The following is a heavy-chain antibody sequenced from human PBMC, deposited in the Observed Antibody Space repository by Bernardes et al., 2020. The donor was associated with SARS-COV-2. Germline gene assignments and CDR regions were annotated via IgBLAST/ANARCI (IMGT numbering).Heavy chain of an antibody. J-gene: IGHJ4*02. CDR1: GFTFTIFC. CDR2: IHPYGSET. D-gene: IGHD6-6*01. CDR3: ARIYSTSSFDFDH. Sequence: GRSLRPSCAVSGFTFTIFCVSWVRQLPGKVLEWVANIHPYGSETFYVDSVKGRFTIPRDNATNSLFMETNTLRAEDTALYYCARIYSTSSFDFDHGGQGTLVTVSS. V-gene: IGHV3-7*01.